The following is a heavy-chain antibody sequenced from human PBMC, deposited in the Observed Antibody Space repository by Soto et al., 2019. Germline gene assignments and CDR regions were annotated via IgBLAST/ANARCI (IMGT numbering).Heavy chain of an antibody. J-gene: IGHJ5*02. CDR1: GGSIISSNC. CDR3: ARRSSSKGSTGGWPWTAWFDP. Sequence: PDTLSLTTTFPGGSIISSNCWSSVLQPPGKGLELIGEIYHSGTTNYNPPLKSRVTISVDTSKNEFSMKLSFVTAAETAMYYCARRSSSKGSTGGWPWTAWFDPWGQGTLVTVSS. D-gene: IGHD6-13*01. V-gene: IGHV4-4*03. CDR2: IYHSGTT.